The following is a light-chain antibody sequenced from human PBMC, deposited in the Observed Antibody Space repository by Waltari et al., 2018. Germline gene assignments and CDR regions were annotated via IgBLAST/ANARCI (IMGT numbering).Light chain of an antibody. J-gene: IGLJ3*02. CDR3: SSITGSSTWV. CDR2: EVT. Sequence: VTLSCTGTSDDIDSYNRVSWYQQPPGTAPRLIIYEVTYRPSGVPDRFSGSKSGNTASLTISGLQAQDVADYYCSSITGSSTWVFGGGTKLTVL. CDR1: SDDIDSYNR. V-gene: IGLV2-18*02.